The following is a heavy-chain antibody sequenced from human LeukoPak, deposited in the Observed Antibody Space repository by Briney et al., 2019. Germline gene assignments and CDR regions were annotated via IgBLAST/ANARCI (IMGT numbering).Heavy chain of an antibody. CDR1: GFTFSSYA. J-gene: IGHJ4*02. V-gene: IGHV3-23*01. D-gene: IGHD5-24*01. CDR2: ISGTAGNT. CDR3: AKEGRSLQTY. Sequence: PGGSLRLSCAASGFTFSSYAMSWVRQAPGKGLECVSTISGTAGNTYYADSVKGRFTISRDNAKNSLYLQMNSLRVEDTAVYYCAKEGRSLQTYWGQGTLVTVS.